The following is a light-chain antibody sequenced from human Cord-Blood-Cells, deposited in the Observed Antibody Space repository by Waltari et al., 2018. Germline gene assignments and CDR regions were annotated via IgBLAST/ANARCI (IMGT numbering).Light chain of an antibody. CDR1: QSVSSY. J-gene: IGKJ4*01. CDR2: DAS. V-gene: IGKV3-11*01. CDR3: QQRINWPPLT. Sequence: EIVLTQSPATLSLSPGERATISCRASQSVSSYLAWYQQKPGQAPRLLIYDASNRATGIPARFSGSGSGTDFTLTISSLEPEDFAVYYCQQRINWPPLTFGGGTKVEIK.